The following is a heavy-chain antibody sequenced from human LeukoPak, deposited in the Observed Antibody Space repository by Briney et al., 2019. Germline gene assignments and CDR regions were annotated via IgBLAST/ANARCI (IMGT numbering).Heavy chain of an antibody. CDR1: GYTFTSYG. Sequence: ASVKVSCKASGYTFTSYGMSWVRQAPGQGLEWMGWISAYNGNTNYPQKLQGRVTMTTDTSTSTAYMELRSLRSDDTAVYYCARDTIYYYDSSGYYRIDYWGQGTLVTVSS. CDR3: ARDTIYYYDSSGYYRIDY. J-gene: IGHJ4*02. D-gene: IGHD3-22*01. CDR2: ISAYNGNT. V-gene: IGHV1-18*01.